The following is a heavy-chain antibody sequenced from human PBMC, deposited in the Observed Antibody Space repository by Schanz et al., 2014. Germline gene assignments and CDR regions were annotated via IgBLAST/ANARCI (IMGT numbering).Heavy chain of an antibody. Sequence: EVQLVESGGGLVQPGGSLRLSCAASGFTFSSYAMSWVRQAPGKGLEWVSAISTSGGSTYYADSVKGRFTISRDNSKNTLYLXXNSLRAEDTTVYYCATGGGSRPFDYWGQGTLVTVSS. D-gene: IGHD1-26*01. CDR3: ATGGGSRPFDY. J-gene: IGHJ4*02. CDR1: GFTFSSYA. V-gene: IGHV3-23*04. CDR2: ISTSGGST.